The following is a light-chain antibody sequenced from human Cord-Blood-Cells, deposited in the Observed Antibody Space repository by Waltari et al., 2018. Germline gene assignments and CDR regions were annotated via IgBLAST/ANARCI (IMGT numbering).Light chain of an antibody. J-gene: IGKJ1*01. CDR1: QSVLYSSNNKNY. V-gene: IGKV4-1*01. CDR2: WES. Sequence: DMVMTQSPDSLAVSPGERATINCKSSQSVLYSSNNKNYLAWYQQKPGQPPKLFIYWESTRESGVPCPFGGSGSGTDFTLTISSLQAEVVAVYDCHHSRTFGQGTNVEIK. CDR3: HHSRT.